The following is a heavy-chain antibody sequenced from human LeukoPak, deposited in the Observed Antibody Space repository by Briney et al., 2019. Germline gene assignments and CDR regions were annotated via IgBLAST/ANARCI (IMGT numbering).Heavy chain of an antibody. CDR2: INHSGST. D-gene: IGHD3-16*01. V-gene: IGHV4-34*01. CDR3: ARGDYVWGSSHNFDY. Sequence: SETLSLTCAVYGGSFSGYYWSWIRQPPGKGLEWIGEINHSGSTNYNPSLKSRATISVDTSKNQFSLKLSSVTAADTAVYYCARGDYVWGSSHNFDYWGQGTLVTVSS. CDR1: GGSFSGYY. J-gene: IGHJ4*02.